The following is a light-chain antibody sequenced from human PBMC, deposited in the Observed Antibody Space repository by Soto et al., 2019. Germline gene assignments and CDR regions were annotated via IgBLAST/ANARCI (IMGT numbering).Light chain of an antibody. V-gene: IGKV3-15*01. Sequence: EIVMTQSPATLSVSPGERATLSCRASQSVSSNLAWYQQKPGQAPRLLIYGASTRATGIPARFSGSGSGTEFPLTIISMQSEDFAVYYCQQYNNWPPMAFGQGNKVEIK. CDR2: GAS. CDR3: QQYNNWPPMA. CDR1: QSVSSN. J-gene: IGKJ1*01.